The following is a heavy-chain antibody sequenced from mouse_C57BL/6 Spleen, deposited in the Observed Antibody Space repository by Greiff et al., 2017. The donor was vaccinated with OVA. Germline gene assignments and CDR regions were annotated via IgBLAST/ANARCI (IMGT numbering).Heavy chain of an antibody. Sequence: QVQLKQPGAELVRPGTSVKLSCKASGYTFTSYWMHWVKQRPGQGLEWIGVIDPSDSYTNYNQKFKGKATLTVDTSSSTAYMQLSSLTSEDSAVYYCARADYGSSDYYAMDYWGQGTSVTVSS. J-gene: IGHJ4*01. D-gene: IGHD1-1*01. CDR2: IDPSDSYT. CDR3: ARADYGSSDYYAMDY. V-gene: IGHV1-59*01. CDR1: GYTFTSYW.